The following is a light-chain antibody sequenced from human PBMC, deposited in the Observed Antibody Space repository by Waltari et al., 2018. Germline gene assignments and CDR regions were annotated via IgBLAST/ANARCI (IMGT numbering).Light chain of an antibody. CDR2: DAA. J-gene: IGKJ2*01. CDR3: QRHDNLSYT. CDR1: RDISNN. Sequence: DIQMTQSPSSLSASVGDRVTITCQASRDISNNLNWYQQKPGRAPTLLIYDAAKLETGVPSRFSGSGSGTHFTFTISNLQPEDIATYYCQRHDNLSYTFGQGTKLVIK. V-gene: IGKV1-33*01.